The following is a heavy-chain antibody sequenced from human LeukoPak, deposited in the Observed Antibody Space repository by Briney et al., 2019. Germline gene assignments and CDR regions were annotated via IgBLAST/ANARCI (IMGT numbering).Heavy chain of an antibody. J-gene: IGHJ6*03. Sequence: PSGSLRLSSAASGFTFSSYSMNWVRQAPGKGLEWVSSISSSSRYIYYADSVKGRFTSSRDNAKNSLYLQMNSLRAEDTAVYYCARDPYSSGWDDYYYMDVWGKGTTVTVS. CDR1: GFTFSSYS. D-gene: IGHD6-19*01. CDR3: ARDPYSSGWDDYYYMDV. CDR2: ISSSSRYI. V-gene: IGHV3-21*01.